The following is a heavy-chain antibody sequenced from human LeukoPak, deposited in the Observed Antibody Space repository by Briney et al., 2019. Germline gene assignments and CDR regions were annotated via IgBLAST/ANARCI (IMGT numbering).Heavy chain of an antibody. CDR1: GGSISSYY. D-gene: IGHD3-3*01. CDR2: IYYSGST. J-gene: IGHJ4*02. CDR3: ARSQPSEEIDY. V-gene: IGHV4-59*01. Sequence: PSETLSLTCTVSGGSISSYYWSWIRQPPGKGLEWIGYIYYSGSTNYSPSLKSRVTISVDTSKNQFSLKLSSVTAADTAVYYCARSQPSEEIDYWGQGTLVTVSS.